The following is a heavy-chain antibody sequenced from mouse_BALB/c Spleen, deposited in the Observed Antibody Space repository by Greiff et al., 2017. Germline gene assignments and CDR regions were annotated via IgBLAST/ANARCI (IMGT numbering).Heavy chain of an antibody. Sequence: QVQLQQSGPELVKPGASVKISCKASGYAFSSSWMNWVKQRPGQGLEWIGRIYPGDGDTNYNGKFKGKATLTADKSSSTAYMQLSSLTSVDSAVYFCARRDRYDGWFAYWGQGTTLTVSS. CDR2: IYPGDGDT. CDR1: GYAFSSSW. D-gene: IGHD2-14*01. CDR3: ARRDRYDGWFAY. V-gene: IGHV1-82*01. J-gene: IGHJ2*01.